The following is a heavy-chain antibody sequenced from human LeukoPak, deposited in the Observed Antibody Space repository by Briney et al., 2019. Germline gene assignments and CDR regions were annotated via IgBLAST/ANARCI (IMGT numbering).Heavy chain of an antibody. CDR2: INPNSGGT. D-gene: IGHD2-15*01. V-gene: IGHV1-2*06. Sequence: ASVKVSCKASGYTFTGYYMHWVRQAPGQGLEWMGRINPNSGGTNYARKFQGRVTMTRDTSISTAYMELTRLTSDDTAVYYCARERAVQGYCSGGRCYINDYWGQGTLVTVSS. J-gene: IGHJ4*02. CDR3: ARERAVQGYCSGGRCYINDY. CDR1: GYTFTGYY.